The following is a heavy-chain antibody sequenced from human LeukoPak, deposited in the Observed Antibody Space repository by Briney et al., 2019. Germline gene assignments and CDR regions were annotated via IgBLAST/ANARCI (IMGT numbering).Heavy chain of an antibody. CDR3: ARHYDSSGYYSFYYYYYMDV. CDR1: GFSFSSYG. D-gene: IGHD3-22*01. CDR2: IRYDGSNK. J-gene: IGHJ6*03. V-gene: IGHV3-30*02. Sequence: GGSLRLSCAASGFSFSSYGMYWVRQAPGKGLEWVAFIRYDGSNKYYADSVKGRFTISRDNSKNTLYLQMNSLRAEDTAVYYCARHYDSSGYYSFYYYYYMDVWGKGTTVTVSS.